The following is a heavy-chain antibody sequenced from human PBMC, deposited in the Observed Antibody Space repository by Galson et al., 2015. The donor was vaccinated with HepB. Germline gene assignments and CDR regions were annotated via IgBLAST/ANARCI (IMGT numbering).Heavy chain of an antibody. J-gene: IGHJ4*02. D-gene: IGHD5-24*01. V-gene: IGHV1-69*13. Sequence: SVKVSCKASGGTFSSYAISWVRQAPGQGLEWMGGIIPIFGTANYAQKFQGRVTITADESTSTAYMELSSLRSEDTAVYYCARVKEMATITAIPYYFDYWGQGTLVTVSS. CDR1: GGTFSSYA. CDR3: ARVKEMATITAIPYYFDY. CDR2: IIPIFGTA.